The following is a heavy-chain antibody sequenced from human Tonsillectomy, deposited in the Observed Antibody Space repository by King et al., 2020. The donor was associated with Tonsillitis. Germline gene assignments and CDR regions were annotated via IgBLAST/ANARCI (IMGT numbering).Heavy chain of an antibody. CDR2: IYYSGST. Sequence: QLQESGPGLVKPSQTLSLNCAVSGGSISGGGYSWSWIRQPPGKGLEWIGYIYYSGSTYYNPSLKSRVTISVDTSKNQFSLKLSSVTAADTAVYYCARGGHYFYYSMDVWAKGPRSPSP. J-gene: IGHJ6*02. V-gene: IGHV4-30-4*07. CDR1: GGSISGGGYS. CDR3: ARGGHYFYYSMDV. D-gene: IGHD3-16*01.